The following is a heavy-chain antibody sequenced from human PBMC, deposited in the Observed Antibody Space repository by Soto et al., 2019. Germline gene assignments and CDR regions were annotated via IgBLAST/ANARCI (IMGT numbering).Heavy chain of an antibody. J-gene: IGHJ6*03. Sequence: EVQLVESGGGVVRPGGSLRLSCAASGFTFDDYGMSWVRQAPGKGLEWVSGINWNGGSTGYAVSVKGRFTISSDNANTTLYLQMNSLRAEDTAFYHCARGGTSYGDYEYYYYYMDVWGKGTTVTVSS. D-gene: IGHD4-17*01. CDR1: GFTFDDYG. V-gene: IGHV3-20*01. CDR2: INWNGGST. CDR3: ARGGTSYGDYEYYYYYMDV.